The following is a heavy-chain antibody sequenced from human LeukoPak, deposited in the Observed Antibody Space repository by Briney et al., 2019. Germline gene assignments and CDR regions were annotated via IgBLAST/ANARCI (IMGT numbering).Heavy chain of an antibody. CDR1: GGSVNSGGSY. Sequence: SETLSLTCTVSGGSVNSGGSYWTWIRQHPGKGLEWIGYISYSGNTYYNPSLKSRVTISVDTSKNQFSLKLTSVTTADTAVYYCARGRGYYDSSGYYEPFDYWGQGTLVTVSS. D-gene: IGHD3-22*01. V-gene: IGHV4-61*08. CDR3: ARGRGYYDSSGYYEPFDY. J-gene: IGHJ4*02. CDR2: ISYSGNT.